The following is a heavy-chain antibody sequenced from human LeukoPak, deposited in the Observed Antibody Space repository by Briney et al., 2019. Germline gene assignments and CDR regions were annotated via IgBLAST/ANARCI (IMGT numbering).Heavy chain of an antibody. CDR2: ICSGGGR. CDR1: GFTVSDNY. D-gene: IGHD1-26*01. Sequence: PGGSLRLSCAASGFTVSDNYMTWVRQAPGKGLEWVSSICSGGGRHYAESVKGRLTIFSGNSKNTLYLQMNSLRAEDMAVYYCARIEWDRLGRAFDIWGQATMVTVS. CDR3: ARIEWDRLGRAFDI. J-gene: IGHJ3*02. V-gene: IGHV3-53*01.